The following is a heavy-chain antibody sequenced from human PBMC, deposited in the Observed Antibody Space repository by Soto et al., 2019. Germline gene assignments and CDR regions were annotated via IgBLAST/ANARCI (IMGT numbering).Heavy chain of an antibody. CDR3: ARAVVVTAIVYFDY. CDR2: IYYSGST. V-gene: IGHV4-59*01. Sequence: PSETLSLTCTVSGGSISSYYWSWIRQPPGKGLEWIGYIYYSGSTNYNPSLKSRVTISVDTSKNQFSLKLSSVTAADTAVYYCARAVVVTAIVYFDYWGQGTLVTVSS. CDR1: GGSISSYY. D-gene: IGHD2-21*02. J-gene: IGHJ4*02.